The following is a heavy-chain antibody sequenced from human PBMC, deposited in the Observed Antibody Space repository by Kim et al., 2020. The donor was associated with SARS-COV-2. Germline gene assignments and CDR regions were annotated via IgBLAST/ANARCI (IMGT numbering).Heavy chain of an antibody. V-gene: IGHV3-23*01. D-gene: IGHD3-10*01. CDR3: AKDDGMWFGEPRYFFDY. J-gene: IGHJ4*02. CDR1: GFTFSSYA. CDR2: ISGSGGST. Sequence: GGSLRLSCAASGFTFSSYAMSWVRQAPGKGLEWVSAISGSGGSTYYADSVKGRFTISRDNSKTTLYLQMNSLRAEDTAVYYCAKDDGMWFGEPRYFFDYWGQGTLVTVSS.